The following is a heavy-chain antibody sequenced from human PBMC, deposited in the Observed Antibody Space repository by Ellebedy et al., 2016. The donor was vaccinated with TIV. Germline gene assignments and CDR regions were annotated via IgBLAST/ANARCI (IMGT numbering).Heavy chain of an antibody. CDR3: ARYNWNDGVDY. J-gene: IGHJ4*02. CDR1: GGSISSYY. Sequence: MPSETLSLTCTVSGGSISSYYWSWIWQPPGKGLEWIGYIYYSGSTNYNPSLKSRVTISVDTSKNQFSLKLSSVTAADTAVYYCARYNWNDGVDYWGQGTLVTVSS. V-gene: IGHV4-59*01. CDR2: IYYSGST. D-gene: IGHD1-1*01.